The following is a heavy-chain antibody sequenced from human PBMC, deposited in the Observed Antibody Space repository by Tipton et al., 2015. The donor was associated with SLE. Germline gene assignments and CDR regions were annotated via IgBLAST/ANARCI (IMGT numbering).Heavy chain of an antibody. CDR1: GFTFSSYG. Sequence: SLRLSCAASGFTFSSYGMHWVRQSPGKGLEWVSVIYNDDSTSYADSVKGRFTISRDNSKNTLYLQMGSLRAEDTAVYYCAKGLSPRDAFDIWGQGTMVTVSS. CDR2: IYNDDST. CDR3: AKGLSPRDAFDI. J-gene: IGHJ3*02. V-gene: IGHV3-NL1*01.